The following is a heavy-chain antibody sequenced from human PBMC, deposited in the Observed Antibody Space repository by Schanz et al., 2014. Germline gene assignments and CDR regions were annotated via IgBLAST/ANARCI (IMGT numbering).Heavy chain of an antibody. CDR3: ARDGRKYSSGTLDYFDN. J-gene: IGHJ4*02. D-gene: IGHD6-25*01. V-gene: IGHV3-30*19. Sequence: QVQLVESGGGVVQPGRSLRLSCAASGFTFSKYGMHWVRQAPGKGLEWVAVISDDGSRRHYADFVTGRFTISRDNSKDTVYLQMNSLRAEDTAIYYCARDGRKYSSGTLDYFDNWGQGTLVTVSS. CDR2: ISDDGSRR. CDR1: GFTFSKYG.